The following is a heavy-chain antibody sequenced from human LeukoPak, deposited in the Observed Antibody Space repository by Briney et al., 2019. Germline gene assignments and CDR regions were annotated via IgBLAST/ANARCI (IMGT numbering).Heavy chain of an antibody. CDR2: ISAYNGNT. CDR3: AREVDGDYVGY. Sequence: ASVKVSCKASGYTFTSYGISWVRQAPGQGLEWMGWISAYNGNTNYAQKLQGRVTMTRDTSTSTVYMELSSLRSEDTAVYYCAREVDGDYVGYWGQGTLVTVSS. J-gene: IGHJ4*02. CDR1: GYTFTSYG. D-gene: IGHD4-17*01. V-gene: IGHV1-18*01.